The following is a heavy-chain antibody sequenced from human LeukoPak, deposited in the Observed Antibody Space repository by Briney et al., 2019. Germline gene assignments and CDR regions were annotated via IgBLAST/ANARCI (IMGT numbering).Heavy chain of an antibody. CDR3: AGSTYPPPRYYYDSSGYYYYYGMDV. Sequence: ASVKVSCKASGYTFTSYYMHWVRQAPGQGLEWMGIINPSSGSTSYAQKFQGRVTMTRDTSTSTVYMELSSLRSEDTAVYYCAGSTYPPPRYYYDSSGYYYYYGMDVWGQGTTVTVSS. CDR2: INPSSGST. V-gene: IGHV1-46*01. J-gene: IGHJ6*02. D-gene: IGHD3-22*01. CDR1: GYTFTSYY.